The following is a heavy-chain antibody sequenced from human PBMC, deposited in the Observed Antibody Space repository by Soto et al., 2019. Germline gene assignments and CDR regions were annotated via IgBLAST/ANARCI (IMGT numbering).Heavy chain of an antibody. CDR3: ARVDCTGGSCQPYAYYPMDV. Sequence: QVQLVESGGGVVQPGRSLRLSCAASGFTFNTYGMNWVRQAPGKGLEWVAIIWYDGSLKYYGDSMKGRFTVSRDNSKNTXYPXMNSLRAEDTAVYYCARVDCTGGSCQPYAYYPMDVWGQGTTVTVSS. CDR2: IWYDGSLK. J-gene: IGHJ6*02. V-gene: IGHV3-33*01. CDR1: GFTFNTYG. D-gene: IGHD2-15*01.